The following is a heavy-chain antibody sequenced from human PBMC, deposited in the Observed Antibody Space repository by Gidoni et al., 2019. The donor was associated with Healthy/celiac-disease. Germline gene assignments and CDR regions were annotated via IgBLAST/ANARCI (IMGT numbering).Heavy chain of an antibody. CDR3: ARGKRDGYKWGYFDL. Sequence: QVQLQQWRAGLLKPSETLSLTCAVYGGSFSGYYWSWIRQPPGKGLEWIGEINHSGSTNYNPSLKSRVTISVDTSKNQFSLKLSSVTAADTAVYYCARGKRDGYKWGYFDLWGRGTLVTVST. CDR1: GGSFSGYY. CDR2: INHSGST. D-gene: IGHD5-12*01. V-gene: IGHV4-34*01. J-gene: IGHJ2*01.